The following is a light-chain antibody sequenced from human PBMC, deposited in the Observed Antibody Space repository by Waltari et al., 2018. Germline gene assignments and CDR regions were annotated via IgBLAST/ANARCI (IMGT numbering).Light chain of an antibody. CDR1: ESVLHNINNQNY. Sequence: DIVMTQSPDSLAVSLGERATINCRSSESVLHNINNQNYLAWYQQKEGQPPKLLIYWTSTRQYGVPDRFSGSGSGTDFTLTINSLQTEDVAVYYCQQYYSPPWTFGQGTKVEV. CDR2: WTS. V-gene: IGKV4-1*01. J-gene: IGKJ1*01. CDR3: QQYYSPPWT.